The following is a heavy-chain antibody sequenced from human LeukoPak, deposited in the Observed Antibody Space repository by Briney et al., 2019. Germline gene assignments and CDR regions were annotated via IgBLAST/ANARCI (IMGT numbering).Heavy chain of an antibody. CDR3: ARGESGSSLDS. CDR2: IISDGSST. J-gene: IGHJ4*02. CDR1: GFTFSNYW. D-gene: IGHD3-3*01. Sequence: GGSLRHSCAASGFTFSNYWMHWVRQAPGKGLVWVSRIISDGSSTSFADSVKGRFTISRDNAKNTLYLQMNSLRADDTAVYFCARGESGSSLDSWGQGTLVTVSP. V-gene: IGHV3-74*01.